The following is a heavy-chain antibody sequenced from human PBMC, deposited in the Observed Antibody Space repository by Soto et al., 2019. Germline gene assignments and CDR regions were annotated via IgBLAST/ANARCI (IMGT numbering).Heavy chain of an antibody. J-gene: IGHJ4*02. D-gene: IGHD3-22*01. Sequence: ASVKVSCKASGYTFTSYGISWVRQAPGQGLEWMGWISAYNGNTNYAQKLQGRVTMTTDTSTSTAYMELRSLRSDDTAVYYCATSTNYYDSSGYSPIFDYWGQGTLVTVSS. CDR2: ISAYNGNT. CDR3: ATSTNYYDSSGYSPIFDY. V-gene: IGHV1-18*01. CDR1: GYTFTSYG.